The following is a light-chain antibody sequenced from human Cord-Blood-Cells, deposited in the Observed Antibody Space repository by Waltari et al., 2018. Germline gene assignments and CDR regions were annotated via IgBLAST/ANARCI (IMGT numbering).Light chain of an antibody. Sequence: DIQMTQSQSSLSAPVGVRVTNTCRASQSTSSYLNWYQQKSGKAPKLLIYSASSLQSGVPSRFSGSGSGTDVTLTISSLQPEDFATYYCRQSYDTPYSFGQGTKVEIK. J-gene: IGKJ2*03. CDR1: QSTSSY. V-gene: IGKV1-39*01. CDR2: SAS. CDR3: RQSYDTPYS.